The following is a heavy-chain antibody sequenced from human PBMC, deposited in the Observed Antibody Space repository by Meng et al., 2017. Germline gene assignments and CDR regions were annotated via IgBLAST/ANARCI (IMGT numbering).Heavy chain of an antibody. Sequence: GGSLRLSCAAPGFTVSSNYMSWVRQAPGKGLEWVSVIYSGGSTYYADSVKGRFTISRDNSKNTLYLQMNSLRAEDTAVYYCARGAPSTYYYGSGAWDWFDPWGQGTLVTVSS. CDR2: IYSGGST. CDR3: ARGAPSTYYYGSGAWDWFDP. D-gene: IGHD3-10*01. V-gene: IGHV3-66*02. J-gene: IGHJ5*02. CDR1: GFTVSSNY.